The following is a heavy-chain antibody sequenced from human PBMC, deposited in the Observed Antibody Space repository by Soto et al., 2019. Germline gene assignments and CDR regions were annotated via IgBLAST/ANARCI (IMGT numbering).Heavy chain of an antibody. J-gene: IGHJ5*02. CDR3: ASTRCQRGNWFDH. CDR2: IYHSGST. D-gene: IGHD4-17*01. CDR1: GGSISSSNW. Sequence: SETLSLTCAVSGGSISSSNWWSWVRQPPGKGLEWIGEIYHSGSTNYNPSLKSRVTISVDKSKNQFSLKLSSVTAADTAVYYCASTRCQRGNWFDHWGQGTLVTVSS. V-gene: IGHV4-4*02.